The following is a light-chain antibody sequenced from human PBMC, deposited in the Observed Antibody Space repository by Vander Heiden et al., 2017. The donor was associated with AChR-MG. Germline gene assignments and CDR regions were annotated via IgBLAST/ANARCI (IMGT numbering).Light chain of an antibody. Sequence: DVQLTQSPSFLSASVGDRVPITCRASQDINSYLAWYQQKPGKAPKLLIYAASTWQSGVSSRFSGSGSGTEFTLRIISLQPEDSATYYCQQPKSYPRTFGQGTKLEIK. V-gene: IGKV1-9*01. J-gene: IGKJ2*01. CDR3: QQPKSYPRT. CDR2: AAS. CDR1: QDINSY.